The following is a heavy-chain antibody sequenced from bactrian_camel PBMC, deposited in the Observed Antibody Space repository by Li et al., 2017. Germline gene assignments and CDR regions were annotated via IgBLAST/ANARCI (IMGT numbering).Heavy chain of an antibody. J-gene: IGHJ4*01. CDR1: GRSYTLDC. Sequence: HVQLVESGGGSVQPGGSLRLSCAISGRSYTLDCMGWFRQGQGEEREGVATFDSNGRITYSGSVKGRFTASRDNARNTLYLQMNSLKPDDTGMYYCAAARRSVAGGTLYAGCYFHDWGQGTQVTVS. D-gene: IGHD3*01. CDR2: FDSNGRI. V-gene: IGHV3S53*01. CDR3: AAARRSVAGGTLYAGCYFHD.